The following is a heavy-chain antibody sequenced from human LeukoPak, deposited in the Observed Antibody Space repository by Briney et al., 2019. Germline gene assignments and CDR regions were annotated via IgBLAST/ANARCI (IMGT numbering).Heavy chain of an antibody. Sequence: KPSETLSLTCTVSGGSISGYYWSWIRQPPGKGLEWIGYIYYSGSTNYNPSLKSRVTISVDTSKNQFSLKLSSVTAADTAVYYCARKRADYDFWSGYFAYWGQGTLVTVSS. V-gene: IGHV4-59*12. J-gene: IGHJ4*02. CDR3: ARKRADYDFWSGYFAY. CDR1: GGSISGYY. D-gene: IGHD3-3*01. CDR2: IYYSGST.